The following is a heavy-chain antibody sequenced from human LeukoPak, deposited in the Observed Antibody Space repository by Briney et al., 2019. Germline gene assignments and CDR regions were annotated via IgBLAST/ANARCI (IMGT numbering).Heavy chain of an antibody. V-gene: IGHV3-48*02. CDR3: AREGRYDYVWGSYRGYFDY. D-gene: IGHD3-16*01. Sequence: GGSLRPSCAASGFTFSSYSMNWVRQAPGKGLEWVSYISSSSSTIYYADSVKGRFTISRDNAKNSLYLQMNSLRDEDTAVYYCAREGRYDYVWGSYRGYFDYWGQGTLVAVSS. CDR2: ISSSSSTI. J-gene: IGHJ4*02. CDR1: GFTFSSYS.